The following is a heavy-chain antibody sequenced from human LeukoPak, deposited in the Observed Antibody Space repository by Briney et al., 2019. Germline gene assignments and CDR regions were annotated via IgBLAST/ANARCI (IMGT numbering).Heavy chain of an antibody. J-gene: IGHJ6*02. D-gene: IGHD6-13*01. CDR2: ISAYNGNT. Sequence: ASVKVSCKASGCTFTSYGISWVRQAPGQGIEWMGWISAYNGNTNYAQKLQGRVTMTTDTSTSTAYMELRSLRSDDTAVYYCARVIAAPLYYYYYGMDVWGQGTTVTVSS. CDR1: GCTFTSYG. V-gene: IGHV1-18*01. CDR3: ARVIAAPLYYYYYGMDV.